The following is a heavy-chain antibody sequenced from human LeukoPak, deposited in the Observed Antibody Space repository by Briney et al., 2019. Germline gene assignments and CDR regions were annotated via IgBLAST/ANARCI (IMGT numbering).Heavy chain of an antibody. CDR2: ISSSSSYI. V-gene: IGHV3-21*01. D-gene: IGHD1-26*01. J-gene: IGHJ4*02. Sequence: GGSLRLSCAASGFTFSSYSMNWVRQAPGKGLEWVSSISSSSSYIYYADSVKGRFTISRDNAKNSLYLQMNSLRAEDTAVYYCAREIRGGSFPFDYWGQGTLVTVSS. CDR3: AREIRGGSFPFDY. CDR1: GFTFSSYS.